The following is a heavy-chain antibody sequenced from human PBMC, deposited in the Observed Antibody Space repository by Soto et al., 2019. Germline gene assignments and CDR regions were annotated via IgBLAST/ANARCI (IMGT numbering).Heavy chain of an antibody. J-gene: IGHJ3*02. CDR1: GFTFSSYA. D-gene: IGHD3-3*01. V-gene: IGHV3-23*01. Sequence: GSPRLSCAASGFTFSSYAMSWVRQAPGKGLEWVSAISGSGGSTYYADSVKGRFTISRDNSKNTLYLQMNSLRAEDTAVYYCAKLATGIFGVVMNAFDIWGQGTMVTVSS. CDR3: AKLATGIFGVVMNAFDI. CDR2: ISGSGGST.